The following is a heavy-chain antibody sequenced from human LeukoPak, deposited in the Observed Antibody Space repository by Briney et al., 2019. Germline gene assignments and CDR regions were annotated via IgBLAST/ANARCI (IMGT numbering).Heavy chain of an antibody. CDR1: GYSISSAYY. CDR2: IYYSGST. CDR3: AREQWAYRSYYDSSGYHDY. Sequence: PSETLSLTCSVSGYSISSAYYWGWIRQPPGKGLEWIGSIYYSGSTYYNPSLKSRVTISVDTSKNQFSLKLSSVTAADTAVYYCAREQWAYRSYYDSSGYHDYWGQGTLVTVSS. J-gene: IGHJ4*02. D-gene: IGHD3-22*01. V-gene: IGHV4-38-2*02.